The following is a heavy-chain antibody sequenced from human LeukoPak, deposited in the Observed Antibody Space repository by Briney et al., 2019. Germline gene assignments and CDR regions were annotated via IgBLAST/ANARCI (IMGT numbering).Heavy chain of an antibody. J-gene: IGHJ6*02. CDR3: AIFFFRQKTAYDMDV. D-gene: IGHD3-3*01. Sequence: ASVKVSCKASGRTFSSYPINWVRQTPGQGLEWMGRIIPIFGIANYAQKLQGRVTITADKSTSTAYMELSSLRSEDTAVYYCAIFFFRQKTAYDMDVWGQGTTVTVSS. V-gene: IGHV1-69*02. CDR1: GRTFSSYP. CDR2: IIPIFGIA.